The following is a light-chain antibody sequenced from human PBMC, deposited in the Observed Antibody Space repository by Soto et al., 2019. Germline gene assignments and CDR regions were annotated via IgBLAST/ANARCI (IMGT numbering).Light chain of an antibody. CDR3: QQRSHWQST. CDR2: GAS. V-gene: IGKV3D-20*02. Sequence: LSQSPGTLSFSSWETATLACRASQSVSNNSLAWYQQIPGQAPRLLIYGASSRATGIPARFSGSGSGTDFSLTISSLEPEDFAVYYCQQRSHWQSTFGQGTRLEIK. J-gene: IGKJ5*01. CDR1: QSVSNNS.